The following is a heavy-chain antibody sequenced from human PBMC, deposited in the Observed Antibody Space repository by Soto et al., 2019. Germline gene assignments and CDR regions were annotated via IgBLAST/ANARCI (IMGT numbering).Heavy chain of an antibody. V-gene: IGHV1-69*12. CDR3: AREIDGYYGMDV. CDR1: GGTFSTDS. Sequence: QVQLVQSGAEVKKPGSSVKVSCKASGGTFSTDSISWVRQAPGQGLEWMGGIIPMFGTANNAQKFQGRVTITADESTSPAYMELSSLRSEDTAVYFCAREIDGYYGMDVWGQGTTVTVAS. CDR2: IIPMFGTA. J-gene: IGHJ6*02.